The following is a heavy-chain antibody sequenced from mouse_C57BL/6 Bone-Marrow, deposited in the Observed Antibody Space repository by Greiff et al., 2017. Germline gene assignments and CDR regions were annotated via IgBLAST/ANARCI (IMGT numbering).Heavy chain of an antibody. CDR1: GYTFTSYW. J-gene: IGHJ1*03. CDR2: IYPGSGST. D-gene: IGHD1-1*01. CDR3: ARYLITTVVHWYFDV. Sequence: QVQLQQPGAELVKPGASVKMSCKASGYTFTSYWITWVKQRPGQGLEWIGDIYPGSGSTNYNEKFKSKATLTVDTSSSTAYMQLSSLTSGDSAVYYCARYLITTVVHWYFDVWGTGTTVTVAS. V-gene: IGHV1-55*01.